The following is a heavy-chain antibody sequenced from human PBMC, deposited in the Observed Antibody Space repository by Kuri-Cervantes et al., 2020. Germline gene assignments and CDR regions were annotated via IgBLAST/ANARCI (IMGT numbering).Heavy chain of an antibody. CDR1: DYSISSGYY. Sequence: SETLSLTCVVSDYSISSGYYWGWIRQPPGKGLEWIGSIYHSGSTYYNPSLKSRVTISVDKSKNQFSLKLSSVTAADTAVYYCARGQNYYDSRGYYYYYMDVWGKGTTVTVSS. CDR2: IYHSGST. CDR3: ARGQNYYDSRGYYYYYMDV. V-gene: IGHV4-38-2*01. D-gene: IGHD3-22*01. J-gene: IGHJ6*03.